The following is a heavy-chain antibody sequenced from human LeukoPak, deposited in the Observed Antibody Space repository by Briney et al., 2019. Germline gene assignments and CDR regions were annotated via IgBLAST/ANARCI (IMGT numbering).Heavy chain of an antibody. D-gene: IGHD1-26*01. Sequence: RASVKVSCKASGYTFTGYYMHRVRQAPGQGLEWMGWINPNSGGTNYAQKFQGRVTMTRDTSISTAYMELSRLRSDDTAVYYCARVFDGGSYYGESVGYWGQGTLVTVSS. CDR1: GYTFTGYY. J-gene: IGHJ4*02. CDR3: ARVFDGGSYYGESVGY. V-gene: IGHV1-2*02. CDR2: INPNSGGT.